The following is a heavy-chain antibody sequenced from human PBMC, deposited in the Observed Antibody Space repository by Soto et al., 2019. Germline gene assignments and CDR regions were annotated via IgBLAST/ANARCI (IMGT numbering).Heavy chain of an antibody. J-gene: IGHJ6*02. Sequence: QVQLVQSGAEVKKPGSSVKVSCKASGGTFSSYAISWVRQAPGQGLEWMGGIIPIFGTANYAQKFQGRVTITADESTSTAYMELSGLRSEDTAVYYCARDLSGSYYYYYGMDVWGQGTTVTVSS. V-gene: IGHV1-69*01. CDR1: GGTFSSYA. CDR2: IIPIFGTA. CDR3: ARDLSGSYYYYYGMDV. D-gene: IGHD1-26*01.